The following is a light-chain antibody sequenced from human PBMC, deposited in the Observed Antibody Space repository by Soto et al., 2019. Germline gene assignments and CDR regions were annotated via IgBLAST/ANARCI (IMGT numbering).Light chain of an antibody. CDR3: QQYYNWPRT. CDR1: QSVSSN. J-gene: IGKJ1*01. CDR2: GAS. V-gene: IGKV3-15*01. Sequence: EFVLTQSPATLSVSPGERATLSCRASQSVSSNLAWYQHKPGQAPRLLVYGASTRASGIPDRFSGSGSGTEFTLSISSLQSEDFAVYYCQQYYNWPRTFGQGTKVDIK.